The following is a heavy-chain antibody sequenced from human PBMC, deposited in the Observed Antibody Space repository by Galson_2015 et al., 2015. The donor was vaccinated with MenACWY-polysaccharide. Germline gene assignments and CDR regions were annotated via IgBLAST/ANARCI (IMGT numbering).Heavy chain of an antibody. D-gene: IGHD3-16*01. Sequence: SLRLSCAASGFTFSSYAMSWVRQAPGKGLEWVSAISGSGGSTYYADSVKGRFTISRDNSKNTLYLQMNSLRAEDTAVYYCAKTGGPDYDYVWVGAYWGQGTLVTVSS. J-gene: IGHJ4*02. V-gene: IGHV3-23*01. CDR2: ISGSGGST. CDR3: AKTGGPDYDYVWVGAY. CDR1: GFTFSSYA.